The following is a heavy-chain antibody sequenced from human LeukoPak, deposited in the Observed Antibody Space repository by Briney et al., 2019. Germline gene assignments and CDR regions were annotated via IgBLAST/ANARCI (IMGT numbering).Heavy chain of an antibody. CDR2: INTGKGNT. V-gene: IGHV1-3*04. J-gene: IGHJ5*02. CDR3: ARDHVVVLAPFDP. Sequence: ASVKVSCKASGYTFTDYAMHWVRQAPGERLEWMGWINTGKGNTKYSQKFQGRVTITMDTSASTAYMELSSLRSEDTAVYYCARDHVVVLAPFDPWGQGTLVTVSS. CDR1: GYTFTDYA. D-gene: IGHD2-2*01.